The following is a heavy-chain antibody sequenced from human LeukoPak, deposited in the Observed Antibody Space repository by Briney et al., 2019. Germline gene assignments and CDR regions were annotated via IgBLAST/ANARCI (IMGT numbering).Heavy chain of an antibody. D-gene: IGHD6-19*01. V-gene: IGHV3-23*01. Sequence: GGSLRLSCAASGFTFSSCGMSWVPPAPGEGLGWVSAISGVGGSTYYADSVKGRFTISRDNSKNTLHLQMNSLRAEDTAVYYCAKVTYSSGLHSFDYWGQGTLVTVSS. CDR3: AKVTYSSGLHSFDY. J-gene: IGHJ4*02. CDR2: ISGVGGST. CDR1: GFTFSSCG.